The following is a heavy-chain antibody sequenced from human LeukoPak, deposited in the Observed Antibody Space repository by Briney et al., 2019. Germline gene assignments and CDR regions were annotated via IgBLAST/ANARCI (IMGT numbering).Heavy chain of an antibody. CDR3: AKRRGLEPLYYYYMDV. D-gene: IGHD1-1*01. Sequence: GGSLRLSCAASGFTFSSYAMSWVRQAPGKGLEWVSAISGSGGSTYYADSVKGRFTISRDNSKNTLYLQMNSLRAEDTAVYYCAKRRGLEPLYYYYMDVWGKGTTVTVSS. CDR2: ISGSGGST. CDR1: GFTFSSYA. J-gene: IGHJ6*03. V-gene: IGHV3-23*01.